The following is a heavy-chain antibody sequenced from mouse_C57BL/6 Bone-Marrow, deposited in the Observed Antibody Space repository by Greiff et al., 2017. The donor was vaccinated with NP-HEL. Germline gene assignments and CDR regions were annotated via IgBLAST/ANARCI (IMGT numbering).Heavy chain of an antibody. CDR3: TRDRLLPYYYAMDY. J-gene: IGHJ4*01. CDR1: GFTFSSYA. CDR2: ISSGGDYI. V-gene: IGHV5-9-1*02. D-gene: IGHD2-3*01. Sequence: EVKLMESGEGLVKPGGSLKLSCAASGFTFSSYAMSWVRQTPEKRLEWVAYISSGGDYIYYADTVKGRFTISRDNARNTLYLQRSSLKSEDTAMYYCTRDRLLPYYYAMDYWGQGTSVTVSS.